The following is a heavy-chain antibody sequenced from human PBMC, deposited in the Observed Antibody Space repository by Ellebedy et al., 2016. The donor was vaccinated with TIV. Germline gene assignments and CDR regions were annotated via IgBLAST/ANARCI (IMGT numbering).Heavy chain of an antibody. CDR2: IWYDGSNK. CDR3: ARRDTAMGLDY. D-gene: IGHD5-18*01. CDR1: GFTFSGYA. J-gene: IGHJ4*02. Sequence: GESLKISCVASGFTFSGYAMSWVRQAPGKGLEWVAVIWYDGSNKYYADSVKGRFTISRDNSKNTLYLQMNSLRAEDTAVYYCARRDTAMGLDYWGQGTLVTVSS. V-gene: IGHV3-33*08.